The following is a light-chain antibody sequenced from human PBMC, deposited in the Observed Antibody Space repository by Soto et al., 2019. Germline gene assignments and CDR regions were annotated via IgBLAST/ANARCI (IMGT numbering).Light chain of an antibody. CDR1: SSDVGGYNY. J-gene: IGLJ3*02. CDR2: EVT. CDR3: SSYTGSNTWV. Sequence: QSALTQPASVSGSPGQSITTSCTGTSSDVGGYNYVSWYQQHPGKAPKLMIYEVTNRPSGVSNRFSGSKSGNTASLTISGLQAEDEADYYCSSYTGSNTWVFGGGTKLTVL. V-gene: IGLV2-14*01.